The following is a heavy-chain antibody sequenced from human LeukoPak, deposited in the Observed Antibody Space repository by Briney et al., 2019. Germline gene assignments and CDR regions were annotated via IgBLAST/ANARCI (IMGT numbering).Heavy chain of an antibody. CDR3: ARERLGGSFFDI. Sequence: ETLSLTCAVSVGSDSRSNWWNWVRQPPGKGLEWVANIKHGGSERYYVDSVKGRFTISRDNAKNSLYLQMNSLRAEDTAVYYYARERLGGSFFDIWGQGTMITVSS. D-gene: IGHD3-9*01. V-gene: IGHV3-7*01. J-gene: IGHJ3*02. CDR1: VGSDSRSNW. CDR2: IKHGGSER.